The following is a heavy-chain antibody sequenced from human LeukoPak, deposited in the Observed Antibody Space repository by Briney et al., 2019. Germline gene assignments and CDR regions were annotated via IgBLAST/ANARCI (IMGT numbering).Heavy chain of an antibody. J-gene: IGHJ1*01. CDR1: GDSVRSDSHY. V-gene: IGHV4-61*01. CDR3: ARGGAARLHFQN. Sequence: SETLSLTCSVSGDSVRSDSHYWSWIRQPPGKGLEWIGNVYYSGRTAYNPSLKSRVTISVDTSKNQFSLNLNSVTAADTAVYYCARGGAARLHFQNWGQGTLVTVSS. CDR2: VYYSGRT. D-gene: IGHD6-6*01.